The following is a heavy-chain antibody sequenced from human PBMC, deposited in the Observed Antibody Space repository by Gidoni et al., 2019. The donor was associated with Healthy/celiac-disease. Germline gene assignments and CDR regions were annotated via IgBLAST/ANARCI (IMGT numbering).Heavy chain of an antibody. V-gene: IGHV3-49*03. Sequence: EVQLVESGGGLVPPGRSLRLPCTASGFTFGDSPMSWFRQAQGKGLEWVGFIRSKAYGGTTEYAASVKGRFPISRDDSKSIAYLQMNSLKTEDTAVYYCTRAWVVVTSPDAFDIWGQGTMVTVSS. J-gene: IGHJ3*02. CDR2: IRSKAYGGTT. CDR1: GFTFGDSP. D-gene: IGHD2-21*02. CDR3: TRAWVVVTSPDAFDI.